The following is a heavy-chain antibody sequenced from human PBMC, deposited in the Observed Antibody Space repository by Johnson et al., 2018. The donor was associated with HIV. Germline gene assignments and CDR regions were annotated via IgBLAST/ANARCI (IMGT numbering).Heavy chain of an antibody. Sequence: VESGGGLVQPGGSLRLSCEASGFTVSNNYMSWVRQAPGKGLEWVSVIYSGGYTYSADSVKGRFTISRDNSKNTLYLQMNSLRAEDTAVYYCARQLGSDAFDIWGKGTMVTVSS. CDR2: IYSGGYT. D-gene: IGHD7-27*01. J-gene: IGHJ3*02. CDR1: GFTVSNNY. V-gene: IGHV3-66*04. CDR3: ARQLGSDAFDI.